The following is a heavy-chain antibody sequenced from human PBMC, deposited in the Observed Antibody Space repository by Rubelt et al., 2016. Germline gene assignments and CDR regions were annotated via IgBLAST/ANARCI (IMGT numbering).Heavy chain of an antibody. V-gene: IGHV4-39*07. CDR2: IYYSGST. CDR3: ARIHCGGDCSVDY. Sequence: QLQLQESGPGLVKPSETLSPTCTVSGGSISSSSYYWGWIRQPPGKGLEWIGNIYYSGSTNYNPSLKGRVTISVDTSKNQFSLKLSSVTAADTAVYYCARIHCGGDCSVDYWGQGTLVTVSS. CDR1: GGSISSSSYY. D-gene: IGHD2-21*02. J-gene: IGHJ4*02.